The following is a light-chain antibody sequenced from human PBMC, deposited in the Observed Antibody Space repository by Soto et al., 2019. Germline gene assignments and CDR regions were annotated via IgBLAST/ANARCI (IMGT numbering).Light chain of an antibody. J-gene: IGLJ3*02. CDR1: SSDVGAYNY. Sequence: QSALTQPASVSGSPGQSIAISCIGTSSDVGAYNYVSWYQQHPGKAPKLVIYGVSNRPSGVSNRFSGSKSDNTASLTISGLQAEDEADYYCSSYTSTTTLVLFGGGTKVTVL. CDR3: SSYTSTTTLVL. CDR2: GVS. V-gene: IGLV2-14*01.